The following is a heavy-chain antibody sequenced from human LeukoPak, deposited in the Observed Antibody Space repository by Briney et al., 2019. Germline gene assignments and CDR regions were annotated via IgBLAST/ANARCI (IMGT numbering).Heavy chain of an antibody. CDR1: GFTFSSYG. J-gene: IGHJ4*02. CDR3: AKDTIETYYYDSSGYALDY. D-gene: IGHD3-22*01. V-gene: IGHV3-23*01. Sequence: PGGSLRLSCAASGFTFSSYGMSWVRQAPGKGLEWVSAISGSGGSTYYADSVKGRFTISRDNSKNTLYLQMNSLRAEDTAVYYCAKDTIETYYYDSSGYALDYWGQGTLVTVSS. CDR2: ISGSGGST.